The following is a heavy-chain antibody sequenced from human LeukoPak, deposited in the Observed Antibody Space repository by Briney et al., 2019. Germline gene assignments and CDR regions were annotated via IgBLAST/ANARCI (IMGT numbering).Heavy chain of an antibody. D-gene: IGHD6-13*01. V-gene: IGHV4-39*07. J-gene: IGHJ4*02. CDR3: ARDWVDGSSWFVDY. Sequence: SETLSLTCTVSGGSISSSSYYWGWVRQPPGKGLEWIGSIYYSGSTYYNPSLKSRVTISVDTSKNQFSLKLSSVTAADTAVYYCARDWVDGSSWFVDYWGQGTLVTVSS. CDR2: IYYSGST. CDR1: GGSISSSSYY.